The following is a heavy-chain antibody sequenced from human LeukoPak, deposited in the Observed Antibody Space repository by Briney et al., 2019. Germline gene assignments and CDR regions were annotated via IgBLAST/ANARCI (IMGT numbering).Heavy chain of an antibody. Sequence: TGRSLRLSCAASGFIFRNYGMQWVRQAPGKGLEWVAIIWDDGSNKYHADSVKGRFTISRDNSRNTLYLQMNSLSAEDTAVYYCARHRGSCSSGCSNRYLDLWGRGTLVNVFS. CDR3: ARHRGSCSSGCSNRYLDL. CDR1: GFIFRNYG. D-gene: IGHD2-2*01. CDR2: IWDDGSNK. J-gene: IGHJ2*01. V-gene: IGHV3-33*01.